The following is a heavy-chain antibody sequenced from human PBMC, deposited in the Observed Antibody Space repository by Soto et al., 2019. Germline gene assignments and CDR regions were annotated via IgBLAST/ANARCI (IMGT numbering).Heavy chain of an antibody. V-gene: IGHV1-8*02. CDR2: MNPNSGNT. D-gene: IGHD3-16*01. CDR1: GYTFTSYD. Sequence: ASVQVSCKASGYTFTSYDINWVRQATGQGLEWMGWMNPNSGNTGYAQKFQGRVTMTRNTSISTAYMELSSLRSEDTAVYYCARFLWGALYAFDIWGQGTMVTVSS. CDR3: ARFLWGALYAFDI. J-gene: IGHJ3*02.